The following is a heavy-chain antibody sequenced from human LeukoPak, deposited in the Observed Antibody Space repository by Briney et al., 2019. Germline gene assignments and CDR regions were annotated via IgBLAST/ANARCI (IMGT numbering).Heavy chain of an antibody. V-gene: IGHV3-23*01. CDR1: GFTFSSYA. J-gene: IGHJ4*02. CDR2: ISGSGGST. D-gene: IGHD4-17*01. Sequence: GGSLRLSCAASGFTFSSYAMSWVRQAPGKGLEWVSAISGSGGSTYYADSVKGRFTISRDNSKNTLYLQMNSLRAEDTAIYYCAKDLTLSVTTTEVDYWGQGTLVTVSS. CDR3: AKDLTLSVTTTEVDY.